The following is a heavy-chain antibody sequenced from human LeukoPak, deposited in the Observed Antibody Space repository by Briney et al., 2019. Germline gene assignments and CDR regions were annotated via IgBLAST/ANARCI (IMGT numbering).Heavy chain of an antibody. CDR2: TDQVGSEK. CDR1: GFTFSNYR. J-gene: IGHJ4*02. D-gene: IGHD6-6*01. Sequence: GGSLRLSCAASGFTFSNYRMNWIRQAPGKGLQWVANTDQVGSEKFYGDSVKGRFTISRDNAKSSLHLQMSSLRPEDTAVYYCARVPLYSSSPFDYWAREPWSPSPQ. CDR3: ARVPLYSSSPFDY. V-gene: IGHV3-7*05.